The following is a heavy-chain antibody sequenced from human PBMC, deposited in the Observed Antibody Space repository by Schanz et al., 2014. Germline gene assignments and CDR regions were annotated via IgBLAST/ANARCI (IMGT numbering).Heavy chain of an antibody. CDR3: ARAGYCTSVSCSLFVSDY. D-gene: IGHD2-2*03. CDR2: VSSDGNND. Sequence: VQLLESGGGLVQPGGSLRLSCAASGFTFSTHAMHWVRQAPGKGLEWVALVSSDGNNDYYTDSVKGRFTISRDNSKNTVHLQMNSLRAEDTAVYHCARAGYCTSVSCSLFVSDYWGQGTLVTVSS. J-gene: IGHJ4*02. V-gene: IGHV3-30*03. CDR1: GFTFSTHA.